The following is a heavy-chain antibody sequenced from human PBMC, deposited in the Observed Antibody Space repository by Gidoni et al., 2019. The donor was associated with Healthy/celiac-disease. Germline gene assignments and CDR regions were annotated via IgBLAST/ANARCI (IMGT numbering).Heavy chain of an antibody. Sequence: QVQLVQSGAEVKKPGSSVKVSCKASGGTFSSYTISWVRQAPGQGLEWMGRIIPILGIANYAQEFQGRVTITADKSTSTAYMELSSLRSEDTAVYYCARDGAVAGDLCYYFDYWGQGTLVTVSS. CDR2: IIPILGIA. CDR3: ARDGAVAGDLCYYFDY. V-gene: IGHV1-69*08. J-gene: IGHJ4*02. CDR1: GGTFSSYT. D-gene: IGHD6-19*01.